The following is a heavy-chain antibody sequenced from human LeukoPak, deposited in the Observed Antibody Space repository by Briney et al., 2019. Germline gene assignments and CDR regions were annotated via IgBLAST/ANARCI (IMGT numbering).Heavy chain of an antibody. Sequence: PGGSLRLSCAASAFDFTTYNMNWVRQAPGKGLEWISSISSGSGRYMYYADSVKGRFTISRDNARNSLYLQMNSLRAEDTAVYFCVRSNSGGTCVDYWGQGSLVTVSP. D-gene: IGHD2-15*01. J-gene: IGHJ4*02. CDR3: VRSNSGGTCVDY. V-gene: IGHV3-21*01. CDR2: ISSGSGRYM. CDR1: AFDFTTYN.